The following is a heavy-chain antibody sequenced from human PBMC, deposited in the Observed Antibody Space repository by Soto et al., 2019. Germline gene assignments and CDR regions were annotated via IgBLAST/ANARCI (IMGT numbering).Heavy chain of an antibody. J-gene: IGHJ4*03. V-gene: IGHV1-3*01. CDR3: ARGSLYGDYGK. Sequence: ASVMVSFKTSGYTFTDFYIHWVRQVPGQVLDCVGWINAGNGNTKYSQKFQGRVTITRDTSASTAYMELSSLRSEDTAVYYCARGSLYGDYGKWGHWSLVTVSS. CDR2: INAGNGNT. CDR1: GYTFTDFY. D-gene: IGHD4-17*01.